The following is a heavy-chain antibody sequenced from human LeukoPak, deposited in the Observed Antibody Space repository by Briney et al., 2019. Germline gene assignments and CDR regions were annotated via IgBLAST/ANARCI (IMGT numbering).Heavy chain of an antibody. Sequence: KPSETLSLTCAVYGGSFSGYYWSWIRQPPGKGLEWIGETNHSGSTNYNPSLKSRVTISVDTSKNQFSLKLSSVTAADTAVYYCARGLGHSSSWYPWFDPWGQGTLVTVSS. D-gene: IGHD6-13*01. CDR1: GGSFSGYY. V-gene: IGHV4-34*01. CDR3: ARGLGHSSSWYPWFDP. J-gene: IGHJ5*02. CDR2: TNHSGST.